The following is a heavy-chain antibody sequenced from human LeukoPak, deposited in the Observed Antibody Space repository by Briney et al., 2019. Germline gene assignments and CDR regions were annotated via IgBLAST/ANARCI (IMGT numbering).Heavy chain of an antibody. CDR3: ARTTEGYCRGRSCYSYYYYMDV. Sequence: SETLSLTCTVSGGSIRSGSYYWSWIRQPAGKGLEWIGRVYTSGSTNYNPSLKSRVTISVDTSKNQFSLKLSSVTAADTAVYYCARTTEGYCRGRSCYSYYYYMDVWGKGTTVTVSS. CDR1: GGSIRSGSYY. J-gene: IGHJ6*03. V-gene: IGHV4-61*02. D-gene: IGHD2-15*01. CDR2: VYTSGST.